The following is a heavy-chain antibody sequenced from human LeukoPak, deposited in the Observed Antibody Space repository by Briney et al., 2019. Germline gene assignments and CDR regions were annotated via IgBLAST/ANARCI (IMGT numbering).Heavy chain of an antibody. Sequence: SETLSLTCTVSGGSISSSNCYWGWIRQPPGKGLEWIGTIYYSGSTYYNPSLKSRVTISVDTSKNQFSLKLSSVTAADTAVYYCARLQYSGSYYVPKSYYFDYWGQGTLVTVSS. CDR2: IYYSGST. J-gene: IGHJ4*02. CDR1: GGSISSSNCY. CDR3: ARLQYSGSYYVPKSYYFDY. V-gene: IGHV4-39*01. D-gene: IGHD1-26*01.